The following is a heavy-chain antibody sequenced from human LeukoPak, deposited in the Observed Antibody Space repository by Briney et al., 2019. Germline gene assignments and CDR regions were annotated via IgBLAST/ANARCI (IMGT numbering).Heavy chain of an antibody. CDR2: ISSSGSTI. D-gene: IGHD4-17*01. Sequence: GGSLRLSWAASGFTFSRYEMNWVRQAPGKGLEWVSYISSSGSTIYYADSVKGRFTISRDNAKNSLYLQMNSLRAEDTAVYYCARDDYEDGYFDYWGQGTLVTVSS. CDR1: GFTFSRYE. J-gene: IGHJ4*02. V-gene: IGHV3-48*03. CDR3: ARDDYEDGYFDY.